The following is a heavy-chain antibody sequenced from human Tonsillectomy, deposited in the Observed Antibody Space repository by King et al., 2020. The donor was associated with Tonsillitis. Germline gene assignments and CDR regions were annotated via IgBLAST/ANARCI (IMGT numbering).Heavy chain of an antibody. CDR3: ARAKDSVVVVAPDY. J-gene: IGHJ4*02. D-gene: IGHD2-15*01. V-gene: IGHV1-46*03. CDR2: INPSGGRT. CDR1: GYTFTNFY. Sequence: QLVQSGAEVKKPGASVRVSCKASGYTFTNFYIHWVRQAPGQGLEWMGIINPSGGRTSYAQKFQGRVTMTRDTSTRTVYMGLSSLRSGDTAVYYCARAKDSVVVVAPDYWGQGTLLTVSS.